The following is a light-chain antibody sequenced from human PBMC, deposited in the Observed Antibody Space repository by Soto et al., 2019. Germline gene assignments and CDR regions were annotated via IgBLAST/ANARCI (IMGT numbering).Light chain of an antibody. V-gene: IGLV2-14*01. CDR1: SSDIGGYNF. Sequence: QPALTQPASVSGSPGQSITISCTGTSSDIGGYNFVSWYQQYPGKAPKLMIYDVSIRPSGISNRFSGSKSGNTASLTISGLQAEDEADYYCSSYTSSFTGVFGGGTKLTVL. J-gene: IGLJ3*02. CDR3: SSYTSSFTGV. CDR2: DVS.